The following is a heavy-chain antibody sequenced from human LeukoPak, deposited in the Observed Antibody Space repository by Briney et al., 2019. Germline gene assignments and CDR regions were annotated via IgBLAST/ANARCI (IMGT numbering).Heavy chain of an antibody. J-gene: IGHJ4*02. CDR3: ARAGELLPGDY. V-gene: IGHV3-64*01. CDR2: ISSNGGST. CDR1: GFTFSTYA. Sequence: GGSLTLSCAASGFTFSTYAMHWVRQAPGKGLEYVSAISSNGGSTYYANSVKGGFTISRDNSKNTLYLQMGSLRAEDMAVYYCARAGELLPGDYWGQGTLVTVSS. D-gene: IGHD1-26*01.